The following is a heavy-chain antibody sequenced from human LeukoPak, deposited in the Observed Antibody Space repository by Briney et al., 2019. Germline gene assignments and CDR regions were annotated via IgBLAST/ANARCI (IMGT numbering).Heavy chain of an antibody. CDR2: ISSTGGTI. CDR1: GFTFSSYE. CDR3: ARGYSYGQY. V-gene: IGHV3-48*03. Sequence: PGGSLRLSCAASGFTFSSYEMNWVRQAPGKGLEWVSYISSTGGTIYYADSVKGRFTISRDNAKNSLYLQMNSLRAEDTAVYYCARGYSYGQYWGQGTLVTVSS. D-gene: IGHD5-18*01. J-gene: IGHJ4*02.